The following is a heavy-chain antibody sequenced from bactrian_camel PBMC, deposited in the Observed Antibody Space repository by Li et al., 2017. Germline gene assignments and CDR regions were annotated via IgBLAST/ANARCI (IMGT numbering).Heavy chain of an antibody. CDR3: ATGGVLWVGRNPLPYRDFGY. V-gene: IGHV3S40*01. D-gene: IGHD5*01. Sequence: DVQLVESGGGLVQPGVSLRLSCAASGFTFSSYYMSWVRQAPGKGLEWVSTIRSGGDNTYYLDSVKGRFTVSRDNAKNTMYLQMNSLKSEDTALYYCATGGVLWVGRNPLPYRDFGYWGQGTQVTVS. CDR1: GFTFSSYY. J-gene: IGHJ6*01. CDR2: IRSGGDNT.